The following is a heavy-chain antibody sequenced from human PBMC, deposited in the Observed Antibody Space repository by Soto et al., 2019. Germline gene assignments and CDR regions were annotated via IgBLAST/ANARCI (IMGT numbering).Heavy chain of an antibody. Sequence: QLQLQESGPGLVKPSETLSLTCTISGDSISNSNYYWGWIRQPPGKGLEWIGSIYYSGSTYYNPSLKSRVTISVDTSRNQFSLKLRSVTAGDTAVYHCARTGYRSGRTWFDPWGQGTLVTVSS. CDR2: IYYSGST. CDR3: ARTGYRSGRTWFDP. D-gene: IGHD3-10*01. CDR1: GDSISNSNYY. J-gene: IGHJ5*02. V-gene: IGHV4-39*01.